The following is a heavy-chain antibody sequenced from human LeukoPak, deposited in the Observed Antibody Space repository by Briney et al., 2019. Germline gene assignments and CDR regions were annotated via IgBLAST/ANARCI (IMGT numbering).Heavy chain of an antibody. V-gene: IGHV4-38-2*02. D-gene: IGHD3-9*01. Sequence: SETLSLTCTVSGYSISSGYYWGWIRQPPGKGLEWIGSIYHSGSTYYNPSLKSRVTISVDTSKNQFSLKLSSVTAADTAVYYCARLTEPWGQGTLVTVSS. CDR1: GYSISSGYY. J-gene: IGHJ5*02. CDR3: ARLTEP. CDR2: IYHSGST.